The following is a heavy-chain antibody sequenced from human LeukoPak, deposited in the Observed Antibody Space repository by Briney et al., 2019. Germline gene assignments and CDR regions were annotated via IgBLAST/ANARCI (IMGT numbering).Heavy chain of an antibody. D-gene: IGHD6-13*01. V-gene: IGHV3-11*05. J-gene: IGHJ4*02. CDR3: AREDGYSSSWYSDY. CDR2: ISSTSIYT. CDR1: GFTFSDYY. Sequence: GGSLRLSCAASGFTFSDYYMSWLRQAPGKGLEWVSDISSTSIYTNYADSVKGRFTISRDNAKDSLYLQMNSLRAEDTAVYYCAREDGYSSSWYSDYWGQGTLVTVSS.